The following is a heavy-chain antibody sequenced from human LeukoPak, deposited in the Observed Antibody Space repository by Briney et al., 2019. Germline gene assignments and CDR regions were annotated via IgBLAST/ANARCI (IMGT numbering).Heavy chain of an antibody. CDR3: VRSSGFDCSGYYEYYFDY. CDR2: ISTSSDSI. CDR1: GFTFRSYS. Sequence: GGSLRLSCEASGFTFRSYSMNWVRQAPGKGLEWISYISTSSDSIYYADSVKGRFTISRDNSKNTLYLQMNSLRAEDTALYYCVRSSGFDCSGYYEYYFDYWGQGTLVTVSS. V-gene: IGHV3-48*01. D-gene: IGHD3-22*01. J-gene: IGHJ4*02.